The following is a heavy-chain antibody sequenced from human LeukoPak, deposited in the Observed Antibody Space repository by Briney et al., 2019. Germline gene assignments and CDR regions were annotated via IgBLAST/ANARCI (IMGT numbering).Heavy chain of an antibody. CDR2: INWNGDGT. V-gene: IGHV3-20*04. CDR3: ARAEGSS. D-gene: IGHD6-6*01. Sequence: GGPLRLSCTASGFIFNDYGMSWVRQAPGKGLEWVSGINWNGDGTGYADSVKGRFTVSRDNAKNSLYLQMNSLRVEDTALYYCARAEGSSWGQGTLVIVSS. CDR1: GFIFNDYG. J-gene: IGHJ4*02.